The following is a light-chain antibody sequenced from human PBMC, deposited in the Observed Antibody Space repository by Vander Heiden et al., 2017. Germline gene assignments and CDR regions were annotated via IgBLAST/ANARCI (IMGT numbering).Light chain of an antibody. CDR1: SGTITSNY. Sequence: FIFTQPHTVSESPGEPVTISCTRSSGTITSNYVQWYQQRPRRSPTVVIYEDTQRPSGVPDRFSGSIDRSSNSASLTISGLTTEDETDYYCQSYDNNNQWVFGGGTRVTVL. CDR2: EDT. CDR3: QSYDNNNQWV. J-gene: IGLJ3*02. V-gene: IGLV6-57*01.